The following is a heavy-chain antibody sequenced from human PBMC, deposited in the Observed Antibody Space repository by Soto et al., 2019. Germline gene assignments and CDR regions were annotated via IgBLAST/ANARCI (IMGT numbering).Heavy chain of an antibody. V-gene: IGHV4-4*02. J-gene: IGHJ4*02. CDR2: IHHSGNT. D-gene: IGHD3-22*01. CDR3: ARDVGNYFDSTPAGQFDF. Sequence: SETLSLTCAVSGVSIINSHGWSWVRQPPGKGLDWIGEIHHSGNTKYNPSLKSRVTISVDKPKNQFSLRLSSVTAADTAVYYCARDVGNYFDSTPAGQFDFWGQGTLVTVSS. CDR1: GVSIINSHG.